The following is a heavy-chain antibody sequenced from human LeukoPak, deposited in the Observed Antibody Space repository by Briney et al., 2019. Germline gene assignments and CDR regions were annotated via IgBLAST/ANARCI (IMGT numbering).Heavy chain of an antibody. CDR2: IYFSGNP. J-gene: IGHJ4*02. V-gene: IGHV4-39*01. Sequence: PSETLSLTCTVSGDSISRSGYYWGWIRQPPGKGLEWIGSIYFSGNPYYNPSLKSRVTISVDTSKNQFSLRLSSVTAADTAVYYCARGSREPGNFDYWGQGTLVTVSA. D-gene: IGHD1-14*01. CDR3: ARGSREPGNFDY. CDR1: GDSISRSGYY.